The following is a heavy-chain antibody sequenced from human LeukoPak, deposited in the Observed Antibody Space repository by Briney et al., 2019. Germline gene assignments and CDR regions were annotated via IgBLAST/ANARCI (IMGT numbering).Heavy chain of an antibody. D-gene: IGHD1-26*01. Sequence: GGSLRLSCTASGFTFGDYAMSWFRQAPGKGLEWVGFIRSKAYGGTTEYAASVKGRFTISRDDSKSIAYLQMNSLKTEDTAVYYCTRDDKWELLLFDYWGQGTLVTVSS. CDR1: GFTFGDYA. V-gene: IGHV3-49*03. CDR3: TRDDKWELLLFDY. CDR2: IRSKAYGGTT. J-gene: IGHJ4*02.